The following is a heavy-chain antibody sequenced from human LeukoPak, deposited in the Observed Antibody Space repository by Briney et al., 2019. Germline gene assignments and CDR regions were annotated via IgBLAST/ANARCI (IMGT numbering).Heavy chain of an antibody. Sequence: PGGSLRLSCAASGFTFNDYAMHWVRQAPGKGLEWVSGISGSGGSTYYADSVKGRFTISRDNSKNTVYLQMNSLRAEDTAVYYCTKPRDTPAHGAFDIWGQGTMVTVSS. D-gene: IGHD2-2*01. CDR3: TKPRDTPAHGAFDI. J-gene: IGHJ3*02. CDR2: ISGSGGST. CDR1: GFTFNDYA. V-gene: IGHV3-23*01.